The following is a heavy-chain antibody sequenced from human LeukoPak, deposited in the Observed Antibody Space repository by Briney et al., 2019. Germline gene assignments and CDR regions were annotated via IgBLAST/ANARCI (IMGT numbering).Heavy chain of an antibody. D-gene: IGHD3-16*01. Sequence: ASVKVSCKASGYTFTGYYMHWVRQAPGRGLEWMGWINPNSGGTNYAQKFQGRVTLTRDTSINTGYMELSRLRSDETTVDDWARDSALGGGVPLLYFQHWGQGTLVTVSS. CDR1: GYTFTGYY. V-gene: IGHV1-2*02. CDR2: INPNSGGT. CDR3: ARDSALGGGVPLLYFQH. J-gene: IGHJ1*01.